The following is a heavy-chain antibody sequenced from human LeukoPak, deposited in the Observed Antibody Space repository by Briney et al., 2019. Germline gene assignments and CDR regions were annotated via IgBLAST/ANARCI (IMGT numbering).Heavy chain of an antibody. CDR3: ARDCLAFGGVIVMPCGY. J-gene: IGHJ4*02. CDR2: INPSGGST. CDR1: GYTFTSYY. V-gene: IGHV1-46*01. D-gene: IGHD3-16*02. Sequence: GASVKVSCKASGYTFTSYYMHWVRRAPGQGLEWMGIINPSGGSTTYAQKFRGRVTMTRDTSTSTVYMELSSLRSEDTAVYYCARDCLAFGGVIVMPCGYWGQGTLVTVSS.